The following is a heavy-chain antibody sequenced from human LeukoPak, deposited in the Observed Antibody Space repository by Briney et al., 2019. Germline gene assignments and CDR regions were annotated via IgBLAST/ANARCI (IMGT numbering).Heavy chain of an antibody. D-gene: IGHD2-15*01. CDR3: AKDGGDIVVVVAATEYFQH. J-gene: IGHJ1*01. CDR1: GFTFSSYD. V-gene: IGHV3-33*06. Sequence: PGGSLRLSCAASGFTFSSYDMHWVRQAPGRGLEWVALIWSDGSNKYYADSVKGRFTISRDNSKNTLYLQMNSLRAEDTAVYYCAKDGGDIVVVVAATEYFQHWGQGTLVTVSS. CDR2: IWSDGSNK.